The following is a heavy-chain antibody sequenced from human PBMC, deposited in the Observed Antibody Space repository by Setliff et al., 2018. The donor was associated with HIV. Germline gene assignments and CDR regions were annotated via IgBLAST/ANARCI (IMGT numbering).Heavy chain of an antibody. D-gene: IGHD3-3*01. V-gene: IGHV4-59*01. CDR1: VASISTYY. CDR3: ARDRGSYNFWSGLARGDNWFDP. Sequence: PSETLSLTCTVSVASISTYYWSWIRQPPGKGLEWIGYIFYSGSSNYNPSLKSRVTMSVDTSKNQFSLNLTSVTAADTAVYYCARDRGSYNFWSGLARGDNWFDPWGQGTLVTVSS. J-gene: IGHJ5*02. CDR2: IFYSGSS.